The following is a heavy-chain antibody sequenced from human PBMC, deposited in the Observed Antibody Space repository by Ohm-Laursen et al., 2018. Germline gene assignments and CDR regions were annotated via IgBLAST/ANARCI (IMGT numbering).Heavy chain of an antibody. D-gene: IGHD2-15*01. CDR3: ARERVVVVAATRDYYYYGMDV. CDR2: IWYDGSNK. Sequence: SLRLSCAASGFTFSSYGMHWVRQAPGKGLEWVAVIWYDGSNKYYADSVKGRFTISRDNSKNTLYLQMNSLRAEDTAVYYCARERVVVVAATRDYYYYGMDVWGQGTTVTVSS. CDR1: GFTFSSYG. J-gene: IGHJ6*02. V-gene: IGHV3-33*01.